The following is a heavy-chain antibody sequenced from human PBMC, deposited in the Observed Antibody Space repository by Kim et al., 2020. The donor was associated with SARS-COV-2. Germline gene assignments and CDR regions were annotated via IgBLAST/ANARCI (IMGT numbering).Heavy chain of an antibody. CDR3: ARVVPPGRPSYCSGGSCFYYYYGMDV. D-gene: IGHD2-15*01. CDR1: GGSISSSNW. CDR2: IYHSGST. Sequence: SETLSLTCAVSGGSISSSNWWSWVRQPPGKGLEWIGEIYHSGSTNYNPSLKSRVTISVDKSKNQFSLKLSSVTAADTAVYYCARVVPPGRPSYCSGGSCFYYYYGMDVWGQGTTVTVSS. V-gene: IGHV4-4*02. J-gene: IGHJ6*02.